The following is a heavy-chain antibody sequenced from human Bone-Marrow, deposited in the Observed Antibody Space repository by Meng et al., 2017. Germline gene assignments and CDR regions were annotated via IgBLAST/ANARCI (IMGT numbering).Heavy chain of an antibody. Sequence: GESLKISCAASGFTFSSYEMNWVRQAPGKGLEWVSYISSSGSTIYYADSVKGRFTISRDNAKNSLYLQMNSLRAEDTAVYYCARDVASITMVRGVIIKGTVAFDIWGQGTMVTVSS. V-gene: IGHV3-48*03. D-gene: IGHD3-10*01. CDR1: GFTFSSYE. CDR3: ARDVASITMVRGVIIKGTVAFDI. CDR2: ISSSGSTI. J-gene: IGHJ3*02.